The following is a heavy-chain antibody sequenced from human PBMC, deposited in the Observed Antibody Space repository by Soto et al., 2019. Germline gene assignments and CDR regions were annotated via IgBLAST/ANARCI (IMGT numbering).Heavy chain of an antibody. CDR2: INHSGST. Sequence: SETLSLTCAVYGGSFSGYYWSWIRQPPGKGLEWIGEINHSGSTNHNPSLKSRVTISVDTSKNQFSLKLSSVTAADTAVYYCARGRSSSWENWFDPWGQGTLVTVSS. CDR3: ARGRSSSWENWFDP. CDR1: GGSFSGYY. V-gene: IGHV4-34*01. D-gene: IGHD6-13*01. J-gene: IGHJ5*02.